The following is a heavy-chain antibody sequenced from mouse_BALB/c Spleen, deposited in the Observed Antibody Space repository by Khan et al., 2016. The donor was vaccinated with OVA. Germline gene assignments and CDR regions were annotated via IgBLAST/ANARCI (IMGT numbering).Heavy chain of an antibody. D-gene: IGHD3-1*01. Sequence: QVQLQQSGAELVKPGASVKLSCKASGYTFTSYYMYWLKQRPGQGLEWIGEINPSNGGTNFNEKFKCKATLTADKSSSTAYMQLSSLTSEDSAVSYAACRGTARATLWFAYWVQGTLVTVSA. J-gene: IGHJ3*01. CDR2: INPSNGGT. CDR1: GYTFTSYY. V-gene: IGHV1S81*02. CDR3: ACRGTARATLWFAY.